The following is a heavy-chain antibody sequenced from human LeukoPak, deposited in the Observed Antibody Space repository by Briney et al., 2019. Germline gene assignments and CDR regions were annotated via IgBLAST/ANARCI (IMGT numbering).Heavy chain of an antibody. D-gene: IGHD3-10*01. V-gene: IGHV1-2*02. CDR3: ARVFTVVRGVHFQY. J-gene: IGHJ1*01. Sequence: ASVKVSCKASGHSFTDYYMHWVRQAPGQGLEWMGWINPNSGGTNYAQKFQGRVTMTRDTSISTSYMELSRLRSDDTAVYYCARVFTVVRGVHFQYWGQGTLVTVSS. CDR2: INPNSGGT. CDR1: GHSFTDYY.